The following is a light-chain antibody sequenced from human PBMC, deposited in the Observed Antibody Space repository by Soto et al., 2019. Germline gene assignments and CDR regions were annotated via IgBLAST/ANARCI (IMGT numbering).Light chain of an antibody. CDR3: QHYDNSTRYT. Sequence: EIVLTQSPGTLSLSPGERATLSCRASQGVSSSSLAWLQQKPGQAPRLLIYGASNRATGIPDRFSGSGSGSDFTLTVSILEPEDFAVSYYQHYDNSTRYTFGQGTKLEIK. CDR2: GAS. J-gene: IGKJ2*01. CDR1: QGVSSSS. V-gene: IGKV3-20*01.